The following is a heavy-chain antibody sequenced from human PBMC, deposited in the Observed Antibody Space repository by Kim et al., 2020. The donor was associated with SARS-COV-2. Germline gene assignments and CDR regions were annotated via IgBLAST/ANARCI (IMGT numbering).Heavy chain of an antibody. Sequence: SETLSLTCAVYGGSFSGYYWSWIRQPPGKGLEWIGEINHSGSTNYNPSLKSRVTISVDTSKNQFSLKLSSVTAADTAVYYCASWKQQLSLDWFDPWGQGT. V-gene: IGHV4-34*01. CDR2: INHSGST. CDR1: GGSFSGYY. D-gene: IGHD6-13*01. J-gene: IGHJ5*02. CDR3: ASWKQQLSLDWFDP.